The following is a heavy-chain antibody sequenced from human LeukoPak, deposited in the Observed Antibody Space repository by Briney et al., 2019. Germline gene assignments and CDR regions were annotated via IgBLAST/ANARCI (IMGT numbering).Heavy chain of an antibody. J-gene: IGHJ3*01. CDR1: GYTFSSYD. V-gene: IGHV1-8*03. Sequence: GASVKVSCKASGYTFSSYDINWVRQATGQGLEWMGWMNPNSGDRGYAQKFQGRVTITRNTSISTAYMELSSLGSEDTAVYYCARAYYYDSSGYYPPDYWGQGTMVTVSS. CDR2: MNPNSGDR. D-gene: IGHD3-22*01. CDR3: ARAYYYDSSGYYPPDY.